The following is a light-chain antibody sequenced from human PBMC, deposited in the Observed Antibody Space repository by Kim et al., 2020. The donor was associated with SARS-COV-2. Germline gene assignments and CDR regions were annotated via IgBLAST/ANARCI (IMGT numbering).Light chain of an antibody. CDR1: QSVRSNS. V-gene: IGKV3-20*01. CDR2: TAS. Sequence: SPGETAPLSCRASQSVRSNSLAWYQQKPGQAPRLLIYTASNRATGIPDRFSGSGSGTDFTLTISRLEPEDFAVYYCQQYCSSPRTFGQGTKVDIK. CDR3: QQYCSSPRT. J-gene: IGKJ1*01.